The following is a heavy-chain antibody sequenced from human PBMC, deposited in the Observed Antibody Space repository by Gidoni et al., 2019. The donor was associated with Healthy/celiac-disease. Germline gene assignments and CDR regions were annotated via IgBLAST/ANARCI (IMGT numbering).Heavy chain of an antibody. Sequence: EVQLVESGGGLVKPGGSLRLSCAASGFTFSNAWMNWVRQAPGKGLEWVGRIKSKTDGGTTDYAAPVKGRFTISRDDSKNTLYLQMNSLKTEDTAVYYCTTEDIVVVVAATRAYYYYYYKDVWGKGTTVTVSS. D-gene: IGHD2-15*01. J-gene: IGHJ6*03. CDR2: IKSKTDGGTT. CDR3: TTEDIVVVVAATRAYYYYYYKDV. CDR1: GFTFSNAW. V-gene: IGHV3-15*07.